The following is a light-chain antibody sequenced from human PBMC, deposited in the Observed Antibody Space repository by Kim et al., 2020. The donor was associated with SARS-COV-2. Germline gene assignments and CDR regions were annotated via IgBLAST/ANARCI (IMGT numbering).Light chain of an antibody. CDR2: GAS. CDR3: QQSYSTPYT. J-gene: IGKJ2*01. Sequence: SDSVGDIVTITCRASQTISTYLNWYQQKPGKAPNLLIYGASSLQSGVPSRLSGSGSGTDFTLTISSLQPEDFATYYCQQSYSTPYTFGQGTKL. CDR1: QTISTY. V-gene: IGKV1-39*01.